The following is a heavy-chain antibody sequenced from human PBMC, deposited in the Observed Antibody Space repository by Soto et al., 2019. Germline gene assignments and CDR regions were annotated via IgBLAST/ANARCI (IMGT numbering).Heavy chain of an antibody. V-gene: IGHV1-18*01. Sequence: QGQVVQSAAEVRKPGASVKVSCKASGYTFTNYGIRWVRQAPGQGLEWMGWISASNGDTNSAQKFQGRVTMSTDTSTSTAYMELRSMRSDDTAVYYCARDQITLFGVVTDPSYDYGVDFWGQGTTVTVAS. J-gene: IGHJ6*02. CDR2: ISASNGDT. CDR3: ARDQITLFGVVTDPSYDYGVDF. CDR1: GYTFTNYG. D-gene: IGHD3-3*01.